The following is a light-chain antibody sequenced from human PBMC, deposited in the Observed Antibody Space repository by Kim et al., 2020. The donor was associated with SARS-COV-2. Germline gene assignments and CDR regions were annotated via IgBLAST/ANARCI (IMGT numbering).Light chain of an antibody. CDR1: SSNIGRIT. CDR3: ATWDDSLDVWM. Sequence: GQRVTISCSGSSSNIGRITLNWYQQCPGTAPQLLIDTDDRRPSGVSDRVSCSKSGTSASLAISALRSEDEADYYCATWDDSLDVWMFGGGTQLTVL. J-gene: IGLJ3*02. V-gene: IGLV1-44*01. CDR2: TDD.